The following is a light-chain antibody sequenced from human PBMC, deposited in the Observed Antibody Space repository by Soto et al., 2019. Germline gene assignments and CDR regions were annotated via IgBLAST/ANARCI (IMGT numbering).Light chain of an antibody. Sequence: QSALTQPASVSGSPGQSITISCTGTSSDVGAYDYVSWYQQHPDKAPKLMIYEVSNRPSGVPNRFSGSKSVNTATLTISGLQADDEADYYCSSYTSSSTRVFGTGTRSPS. CDR1: SSDVGAYDY. J-gene: IGLJ1*01. V-gene: IGLV2-14*03. CDR3: SSYTSSSTRV. CDR2: EVS.